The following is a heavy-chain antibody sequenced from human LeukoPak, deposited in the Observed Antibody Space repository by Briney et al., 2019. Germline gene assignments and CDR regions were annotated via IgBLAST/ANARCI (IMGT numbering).Heavy chain of an antibody. J-gene: IGHJ4*02. V-gene: IGHV4-39*07. D-gene: IGHD5-12*01. Sequence: PSETLSLTCTVSGGSISSSSAYWGWIRQPPGKGLEWIGSIYYSKNTYYNPSLKSRVTISVDTSKNQFSLKLSSVAAADTAVYYCARAPGGGATMLDYWGQGTLVTVSS. CDR2: IYYSKNT. CDR1: GGSISSSSAY. CDR3: ARAPGGGATMLDY.